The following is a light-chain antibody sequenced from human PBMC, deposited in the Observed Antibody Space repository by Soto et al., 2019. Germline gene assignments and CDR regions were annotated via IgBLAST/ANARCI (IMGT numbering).Light chain of an antibody. J-gene: IGKJ1*01. Sequence: IQMTQSPSSVSASVGDRVILTCRASQRISSWLAWYHQRPGKAPKLLIYATSTLETGVPSRFSGGGFGRSFSVTISSLQPEGLRTYVCPQDNSVSWTFGQGTKVEVK. CDR3: PQDNSVSWT. CDR2: ATS. CDR1: QRISSW. V-gene: IGKV1-12*01.